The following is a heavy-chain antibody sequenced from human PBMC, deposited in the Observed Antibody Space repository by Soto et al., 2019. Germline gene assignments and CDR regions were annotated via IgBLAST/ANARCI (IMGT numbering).Heavy chain of an antibody. Sequence: ASVKVSCKASGYTFTSYGISWVRQAPGQGLEWMGWISAYNGNTNYAQKLQGRVTMTTDTSTSTAYMELRSLRSDDTAVYYRARAREAPGIYFVDNPYWFDPWGQGTLVTVSS. J-gene: IGHJ5*02. CDR3: ARAREAPGIYFVDNPYWFDP. D-gene: IGHD3-9*01. CDR2: ISAYNGNT. CDR1: GYTFTSYG. V-gene: IGHV1-18*01.